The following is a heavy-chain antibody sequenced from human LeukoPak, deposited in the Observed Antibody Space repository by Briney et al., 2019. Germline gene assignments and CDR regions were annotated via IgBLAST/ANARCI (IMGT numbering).Heavy chain of an antibody. V-gene: IGHV3-21*01. CDR1: GFTLATYS. D-gene: IGHD1-1*01. CDR2: ISSSSAYI. J-gene: IGHJ3*02. CDR3: ASLKIRRIGNAFDI. Sequence: PGGSLRLSCAASGFTLATYSMNWVRQAPGKGLEWVSSISSSSAYIYYADSVKGRFTISRDNAKESLFLQMNSLRPEDTALYYCASLKIRRIGNAFDIWGQGTMVTVSP.